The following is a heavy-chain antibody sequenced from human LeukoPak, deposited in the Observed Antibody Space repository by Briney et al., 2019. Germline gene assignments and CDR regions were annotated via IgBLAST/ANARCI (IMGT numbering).Heavy chain of an antibody. CDR3: ARHLNDRSGYYPMDV. V-gene: IGHV4-4*07. CDR1: GGSINTYF. J-gene: IGHJ6*02. CDR2: IYPSGST. D-gene: IGHD3-22*01. Sequence: SETLSLTCTVSGGSINTYFWTWIRQPAGKGLQWIGRIYPSGSTNYSPSLKSRLTMSVDTSNNQFSLNLSSVTAADTAVYYCARHLNDRSGYYPMDVWGQGTTVTVSS.